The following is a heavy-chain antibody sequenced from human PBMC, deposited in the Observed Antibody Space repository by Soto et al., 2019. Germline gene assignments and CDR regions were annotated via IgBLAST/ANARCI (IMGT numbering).Heavy chain of an antibody. CDR1: GYTFTSYG. V-gene: IGHV1-18*01. CDR2: ISAYNGNT. CDR3: ARDRDPWFGGSLSYNWFDL. J-gene: IGHJ5*02. D-gene: IGHD3-10*01. Sequence: ASVKVSCKASGYTFTSYGISWVRQAPGEGLEWMGWISAYNGNTNYAQKLQGRVTMTTDTSTSTAYMELRSLRSDDTAVYYCARDRDPWFGGSLSYNWFDLWGQGTLVIVSS.